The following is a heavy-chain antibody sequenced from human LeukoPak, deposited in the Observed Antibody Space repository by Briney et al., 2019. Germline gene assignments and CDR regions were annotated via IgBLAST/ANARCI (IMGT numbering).Heavy chain of an antibody. Sequence: SETLSLTCTVSGGSISSYHWSWIRQPPGKGLEWIGYIYYSGSTNYNPSLKSRVTISVDTSKNQFSLKLSSVTAADTAVYYCARDLRYCSGGSCYLGNFDYWGQGTLVAVSS. J-gene: IGHJ4*02. CDR1: GGSISSYH. V-gene: IGHV4-59*01. CDR3: ARDLRYCSGGSCYLGNFDY. D-gene: IGHD2-15*01. CDR2: IYYSGST.